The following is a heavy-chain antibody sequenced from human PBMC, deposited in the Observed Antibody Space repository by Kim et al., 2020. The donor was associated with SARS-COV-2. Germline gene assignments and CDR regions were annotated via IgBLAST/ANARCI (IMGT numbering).Heavy chain of an antibody. V-gene: IGHV4-39*01. D-gene: IGHD6-19*01. CDR3: GKHQRYVSGVYVAF. Sequence: SETLSLTCTLACGSLSSSSYYWCWIRQPPGKGLEWIGTAYYSVNTYYNPSRKSRVTISVDTSMNQLSLKRDSVTASDTDGYSCGKHQRYVSGVYVAF. J-gene: IGHJ3*01. CDR2: AYYSVNT. CDR1: CGSLSSSSYY.